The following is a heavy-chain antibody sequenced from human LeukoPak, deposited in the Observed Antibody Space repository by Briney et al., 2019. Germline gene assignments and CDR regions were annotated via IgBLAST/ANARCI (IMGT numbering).Heavy chain of an antibody. Sequence: GGSLRLSCAASGFTFSSYGMHWVRQAPGKGLEWVAVIWYDGSNKYYADSVKGRFTISRDNSKNTLYLQMNSLRAEDTAVYYCAKEGDILTGYYPFTPFDYWGQGTLVTVSS. CDR2: IWYDGSNK. CDR3: AKEGDILTGYYPFTPFDY. CDR1: GFTFSSYG. J-gene: IGHJ4*02. D-gene: IGHD3-9*01. V-gene: IGHV3-33*06.